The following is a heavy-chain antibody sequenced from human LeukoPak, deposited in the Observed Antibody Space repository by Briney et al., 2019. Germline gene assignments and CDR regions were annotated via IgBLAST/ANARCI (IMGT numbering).Heavy chain of an antibody. CDR2: ISGGGNTT. V-gene: IGHV3-23*01. J-gene: IGHJ4*02. CDR3: PRQSYASGWNPFDY. CDR1: GFTFSNYA. Sequence: GGSLRLSCAASGFTFSNYAMSWVRQAPGKGLEWVSTISGGGNTTYYADSAKGRFTISRDNSKNTMFLQMNSLRADDTAVYYCPRQSYASGWNPFDYWGQGILVTVSS. D-gene: IGHD6-19*01.